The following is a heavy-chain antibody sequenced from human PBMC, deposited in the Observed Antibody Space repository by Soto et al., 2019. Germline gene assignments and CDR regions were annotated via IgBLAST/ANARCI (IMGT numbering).Heavy chain of an antibody. CDR1: GGTFSSYA. J-gene: IGHJ6*02. CDR3: ASSANHEKYYYYGMDV. D-gene: IGHD7-27*01. V-gene: IGHV1-69*01. CDR2: IIPIFGTA. Sequence: QVQLVQSGAEVKKPGSSVKVSCKASGGTFSSYAISWVRQAPGQGLEWMGGIIPIFGTANYAQKFQGRVTITADESTSTDDMELSSLRSEDTAVYYCASSANHEKYYYYGMDVWGQGTTVTVSS.